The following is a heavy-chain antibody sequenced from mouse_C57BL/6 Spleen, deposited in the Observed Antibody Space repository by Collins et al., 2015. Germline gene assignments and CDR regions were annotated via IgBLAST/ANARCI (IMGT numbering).Heavy chain of an antibody. V-gene: IGHV1-19*01. Sequence: GTSYNQNFKGKTTLTVGKSSSTAYMELNSLTSEDSASYYCARRNSHFWYFDVWALGTTVTVSS. J-gene: IGHJ1*01. CDR2: GT. D-gene: IGHD2-12*01. CDR3: ARRNSHFWYFDV.